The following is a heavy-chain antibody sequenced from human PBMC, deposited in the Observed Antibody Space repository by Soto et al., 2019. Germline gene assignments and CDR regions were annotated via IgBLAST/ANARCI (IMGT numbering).Heavy chain of an antibody. CDR2: IYYSGST. CDR1: GGSISSYY. J-gene: IGHJ3*02. Sequence: SETLSLTCTVSGGSISSYYWSWIRQPPGKGLEWIGYIYYSGSTNYNPSLKSRVTISVDTSKNQFSLKLSSVTAADTAVYYCARETERNFGVVIGHAFDIWGQGTMVTVSS. V-gene: IGHV4-59*01. CDR3: ARETERNFGVVIGHAFDI. D-gene: IGHD3-3*01.